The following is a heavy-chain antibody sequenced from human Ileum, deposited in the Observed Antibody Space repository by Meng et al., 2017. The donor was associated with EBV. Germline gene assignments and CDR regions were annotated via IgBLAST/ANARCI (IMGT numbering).Heavy chain of an antibody. D-gene: IGHD6-13*01. J-gene: IGHJ4*02. CDR2: ISGSGGST. CDR3: AKGIAAPGGVY. Sequence: EVQLLESGXGLVQPGGSLRLSCAASGFTFSSYAMSWVRLASGKGLEWVSAISGSGGSTYYADSVKGRFTISRDNSKNTLYLQMNSLRAEDTAVYYCAKGIAAPGGVYWGQGTLVTVSS. CDR1: GFTFSSYA. V-gene: IGHV3-23*01.